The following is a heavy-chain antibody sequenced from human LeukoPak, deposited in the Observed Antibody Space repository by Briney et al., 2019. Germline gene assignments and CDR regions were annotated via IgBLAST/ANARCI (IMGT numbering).Heavy chain of an antibody. CDR2: INTNTGNP. V-gene: IGHV7-4-1*02. Sequence: ASVKVTRKASGYTFTSYAMNWVRQAPGQGLEWMGWINTNTGNPTYAQGFTGRFVFSLDTSVSTAYLQISSLKAEDTAVYYCARDGLRLYNWGFTPPYFDYWGQGTLVTVSS. CDR3: ARDGLRLYNWGFTPPYFDY. D-gene: IGHD1-1*01. J-gene: IGHJ4*02. CDR1: GYTFTSYA.